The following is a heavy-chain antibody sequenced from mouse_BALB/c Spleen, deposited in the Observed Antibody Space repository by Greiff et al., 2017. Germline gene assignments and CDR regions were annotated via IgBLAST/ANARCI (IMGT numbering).Heavy chain of an antibody. CDR2: IDPANGNT. CDR1: GFNIKDTY. J-gene: IGHJ2*01. Sequence: EVKLVESGAELVKPGASVKLSCTASGFNIKDTYMHWVKQRPEQGLEWIGRIDPANGNTKYDPKFQGKATITADTSSNTAYLQLSSLTSEDTAVYYGAPMITTDYWGQGTTLTVSS. CDR3: APMITTDY. V-gene: IGHV14-3*02. D-gene: IGHD2-4*01.